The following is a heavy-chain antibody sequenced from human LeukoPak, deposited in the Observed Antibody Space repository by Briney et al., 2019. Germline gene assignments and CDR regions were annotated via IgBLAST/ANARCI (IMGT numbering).Heavy chain of an antibody. J-gene: IGHJ5*02. CDR2: IYYSGST. CDR3: ARGDTSGPLPYNWFDP. Sequence: SETLSLTCAVYGGSFSGYYWSWIRQPPGKGLEWIGYIYYSGSTYYNPSLKSRVTISVDTSKNQFSLKLSSVTAADTAVYYCARGDTSGPLPYNWFDPWGQGTLVTVSS. CDR1: GGSFSGYY. V-gene: IGHV4-34*09. D-gene: IGHD2-15*01.